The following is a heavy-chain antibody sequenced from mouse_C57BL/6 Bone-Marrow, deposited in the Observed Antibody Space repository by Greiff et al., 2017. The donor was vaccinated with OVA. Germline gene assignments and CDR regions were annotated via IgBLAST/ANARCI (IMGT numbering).Heavy chain of an antibody. D-gene: IGHD1-1*01. V-gene: IGHV1-64*01. CDR1: GYTFTSYW. CDR3: ARSSSITTVVRGAMDY. Sequence: QVQLQQPGAELVKPGASVKLSCKASGYTFTSYWMHWVKQRPGQGLEWIGMIHPNSGSTNYNEKFKSKATLTVDKSSSTAYMQLSSLTSEDSAVYYCARSSSITTVVRGAMDYWGQGTSVTVSS. J-gene: IGHJ4*01. CDR2: IHPNSGST.